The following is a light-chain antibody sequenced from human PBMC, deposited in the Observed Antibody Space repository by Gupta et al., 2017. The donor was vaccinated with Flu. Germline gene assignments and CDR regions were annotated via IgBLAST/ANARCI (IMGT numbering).Light chain of an antibody. CDR3: QQDYNLPPYT. J-gene: IGKJ2*01. Sequence: PGERVTLSCRASQSVSSSYLTWYQQKLGQAPRLLIYGASTRATSIPARFSGSGSGTDFTLAISSLQPEDFAIYYCQQDYNLPPYTFGQGTKLEIK. CDR1: QSVSSSY. V-gene: IGKV3D-7*01. CDR2: GAS.